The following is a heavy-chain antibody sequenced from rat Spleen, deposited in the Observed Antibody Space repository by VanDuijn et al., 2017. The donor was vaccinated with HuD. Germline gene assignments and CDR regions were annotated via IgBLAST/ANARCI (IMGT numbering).Heavy chain of an antibody. V-gene: IGHV5-25*01. J-gene: IGHJ3*01. Sequence: EVQLVESGGGLVQPVRSLTLSCAASGFTFSDYYMAWVRQAPTKGLEWVASVSPTGGSTYYRDSVKGRFTFSRDNAKSTLYLQMDSLRSEDTATYYCAAHGNRISRFAYWGQGTLVTVSS. D-gene: IGHD2-7*01. CDR1: GFTFSDYY. CDR3: AAHGNRISRFAY. CDR2: VSPTGGST.